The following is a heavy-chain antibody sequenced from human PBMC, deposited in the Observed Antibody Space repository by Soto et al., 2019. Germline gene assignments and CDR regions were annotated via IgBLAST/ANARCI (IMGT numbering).Heavy chain of an antibody. D-gene: IGHD3-9*01. CDR2: ISWNSGNI. CDR1: GFTFHNYA. CDR3: GKAPYDRVTGYNNCFDP. V-gene: IGHV3-9*01. Sequence: AASGFTFHNYALHWVRQAPGKGLEWVAGISWNSGNIDFGDSVKGRFTISRDNAKNSLYLQMNSLRPEDTAVYFCGKAPYDRVTGYNNCFDPWGQGTLVTVSS. J-gene: IGHJ5*02.